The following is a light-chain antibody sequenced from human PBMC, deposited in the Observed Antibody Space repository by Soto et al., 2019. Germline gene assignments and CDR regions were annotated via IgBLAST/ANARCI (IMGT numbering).Light chain of an antibody. V-gene: IGKV3-20*01. CDR1: QSVSSSY. CDR3: QQYGSSPYT. J-gene: IGKJ2*01. Sequence: IVLTQSPGTLSLSPGERATLYCRASQSVSSSYLAWYQQKPGQAPRLLIYGASSRATGIPDRFSGSGSGTDFTLTNSRLEPEDFAVYYCQQYGSSPYTFGQGTKVEIK. CDR2: GAS.